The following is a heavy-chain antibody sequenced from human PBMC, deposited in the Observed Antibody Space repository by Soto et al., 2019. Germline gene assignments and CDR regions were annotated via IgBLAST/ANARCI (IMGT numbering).Heavy chain of an antibody. J-gene: IGHJ4*02. CDR3: ARGAFPTWGTYPLDC. CDR2: IKQDGGEK. V-gene: IGHV3-7*04. D-gene: IGHD3-16*02. Sequence: EVQLVESGGGLVQPGGSLRLSCAASGFTFTSYWMTWVRQAPGKGLEWVANIKQDGGEKYYVGSVKGRFTISRDNAENSLYQQWDSLRAEAAAVYYCARGAFPTWGTYPLDCWGQGTLVTVSP. CDR1: GFTFTSYW.